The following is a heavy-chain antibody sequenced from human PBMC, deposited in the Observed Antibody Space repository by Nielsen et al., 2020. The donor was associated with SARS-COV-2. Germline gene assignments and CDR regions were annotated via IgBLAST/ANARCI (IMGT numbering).Heavy chain of an antibody. Sequence: SETLSLTCAVSGGSISSSSWWSWVRQPPGKGLEWIGEIYHSGSTNYNPSLKSRVTISVDKSKNQFSLKLSSVTAADTAVYYCARGVEMSIAAAGRGVNWFDPWGQGTLVTVSS. CDR2: IYHSGST. J-gene: IGHJ5*02. CDR1: GGSISSSSW. D-gene: IGHD6-13*01. V-gene: IGHV4-4*02. CDR3: ARGVEMSIAAAGRGVNWFDP.